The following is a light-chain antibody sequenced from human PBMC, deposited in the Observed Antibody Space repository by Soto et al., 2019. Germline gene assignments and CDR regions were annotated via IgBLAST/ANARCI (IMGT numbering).Light chain of an antibody. J-gene: IGLJ3*02. Sequence: QSVLTQPPSASGTPGQRVTISCFGSSFNIGSNTVNWFQQLPGTAPKLLIYGNNNRPSGVPDRFSGSKSGTSASLAIAGLQAEDEADYSCQSYDSSLSIWVFGGGTKVTVL. CDR3: QSYDSSLSIWV. CDR1: SFNIGSNT. CDR2: GNN. V-gene: IGLV1-44*01.